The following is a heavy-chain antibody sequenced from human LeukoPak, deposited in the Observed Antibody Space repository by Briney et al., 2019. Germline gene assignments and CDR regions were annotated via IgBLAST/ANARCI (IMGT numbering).Heavy chain of an antibody. V-gene: IGHV1-2*02. J-gene: IGHJ5*02. Sequence: ASVKVSCKASGYTFTGYYMHWVRQAPGQGLEWMGWINPNSGGTNYAQKLQGRVTMTRDTSISTAYMELSRLRSDDTAVYYCASMVCSSTSCYRWFDPWGQGTLVTVSS. CDR3: ASMVCSSTSCYRWFDP. D-gene: IGHD2-2*01. CDR1: GYTFTGYY. CDR2: INPNSGGT.